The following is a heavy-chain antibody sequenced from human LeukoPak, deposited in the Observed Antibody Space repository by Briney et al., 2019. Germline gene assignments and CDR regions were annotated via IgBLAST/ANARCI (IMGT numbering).Heavy chain of an antibody. CDR1: GYSISSGYY. CDR3: ARRWSLLWFGELFYAEYYFDY. D-gene: IGHD3-10*01. Sequence: SETLSLTCTVSGYSISSGYYWGWIRQPPGKGLEWIGIIYHIGSTYYNPSLKSRVTISVDTSKNQFSLKLSSVTAADTAVYYCARRWSLLWFGELFYAEYYFDYWGQGTLVTVSS. J-gene: IGHJ4*02. CDR2: IYHIGST. V-gene: IGHV4-38-2*02.